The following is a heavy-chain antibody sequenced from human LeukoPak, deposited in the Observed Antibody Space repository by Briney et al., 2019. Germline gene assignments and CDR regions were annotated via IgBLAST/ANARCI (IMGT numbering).Heavy chain of an antibody. V-gene: IGHV3-66*01. CDR2: IYSDGST. D-gene: IGHD6-19*01. CDR1: GFILSAHY. J-gene: IGHJ4*02. Sequence: GGSLRLSCAASGFILSAHYMSWVRQAPGRGLAGVSVIYSDGSTDYADSVKGRFTISRDNSKDTLYLQLNSLRVEDTDVYYCARGGPIAVAGPDYWGQGTLVTVSS. CDR3: ARGGPIAVAGPDY.